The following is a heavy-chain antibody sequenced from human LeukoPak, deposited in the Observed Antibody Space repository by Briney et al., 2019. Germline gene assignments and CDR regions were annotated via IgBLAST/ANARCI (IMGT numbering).Heavy chain of an antibody. CDR1: GYTLTELS. D-gene: IGHD3-16*02. V-gene: IGHV1-24*01. J-gene: IGHJ4*02. Sequence: ASVKVSCKVSGYTLTELSMHWVRQAPGKGLEWMGGFDPEDGETIYAQKFQGRVTMTEDTSTDTAYMELSSLRSEDTAVYYYATVDYVWGSYRPSDYWGQGTLVTVSS. CDR3: ATVDYVWGSYRPSDY. CDR2: FDPEDGET.